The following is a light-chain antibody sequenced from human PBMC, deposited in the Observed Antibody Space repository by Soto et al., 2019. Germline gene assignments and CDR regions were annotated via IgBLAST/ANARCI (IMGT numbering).Light chain of an antibody. CDR1: SSDVGGYNY. CDR2: EVS. V-gene: IGLV2-14*01. Sequence: QSALTQPASVSGSPGQSITISCTGTSSDVGGYNYVSWYQQHPGKAPKLMIYEVSLRPSGVSNRFSGSKSGNTASLTISGLQAEDEADYYCSSYTTSTTVVFGGGTKVTVL. CDR3: SSYTTSTTVV. J-gene: IGLJ2*01.